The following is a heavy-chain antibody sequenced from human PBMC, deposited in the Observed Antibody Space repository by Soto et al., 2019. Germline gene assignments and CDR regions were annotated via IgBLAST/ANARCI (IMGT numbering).Heavy chain of an antibody. CDR2: ISGSGGST. CDR3: AKVLFDSQTVYYYYYGMDV. CDR1: GFTFSSYA. V-gene: IGHV3-23*01. Sequence: GGSLRLSCAASGFTFSSYAMSWVRQAPGKGLEWVSAISGSGGSTYYADSVKGRFTISRDNSKNTLYLQMNSLRAEDTAVYYCAKVLFDSQTVYYYYYGMDVWGQGTTVTVSS. D-gene: IGHD3-22*01. J-gene: IGHJ6*02.